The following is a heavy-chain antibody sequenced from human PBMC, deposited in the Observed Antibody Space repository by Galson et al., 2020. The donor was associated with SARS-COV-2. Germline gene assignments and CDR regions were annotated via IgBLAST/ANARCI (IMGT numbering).Heavy chain of an antibody. J-gene: IGHJ6*02. CDR3: AAELFDYYGSGSYYNGYGMDV. Sequence: GGSLRLSCAASGFTFSSYGMHWVRQAPGKGLEWVAVIWYDGSNKYYADSVKGRFTISRDNSKNTLYLQMNSLRAEDTAVYYCAAELFDYYGSGSYYNGYGMDVWGQGTTVTVSS. V-gene: IGHV3-33*01. CDR1: GFTFSSYG. CDR2: IWYDGSNK. D-gene: IGHD3-10*01.